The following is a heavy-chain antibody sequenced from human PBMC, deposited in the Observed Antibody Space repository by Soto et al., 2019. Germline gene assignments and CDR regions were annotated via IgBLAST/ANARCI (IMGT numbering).Heavy chain of an antibody. CDR3: ARYLYYYDSSGYPDY. CDR2: ISGYNGHT. V-gene: IGHV1-18*01. Sequence: ASVKVSCKASGYTFTTYGITWVRQAPGQGPEWMGWISGYNGHTKYAQKFQGRVTMTTDTSTSTVYMDLRSLTSDDTAVYYCARYLYYYDSSGYPDYRGQGTLVTVSS. D-gene: IGHD3-22*01. J-gene: IGHJ4*02. CDR1: GYTFTTYG.